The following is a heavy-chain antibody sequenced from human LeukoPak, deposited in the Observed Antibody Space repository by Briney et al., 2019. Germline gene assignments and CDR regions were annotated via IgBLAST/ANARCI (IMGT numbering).Heavy chain of an antibody. CDR3: ARRGYYYDSSGYYLGGFDY. V-gene: IGHV3-7*01. CDR2: IKQDGSEK. CDR1: GSTFSSYW. D-gene: IGHD3-22*01. J-gene: IGHJ4*02. Sequence: GGSLRLSCAASGSTFSSYWMSWVRQAPGKGLEWVANIKQDGSEKYYVDSVKGRFTISRDNAKNSLYLQMNSLRAEDTAVYYCARRGYYYDSSGYYLGGFDYWGQGTLVTVSS.